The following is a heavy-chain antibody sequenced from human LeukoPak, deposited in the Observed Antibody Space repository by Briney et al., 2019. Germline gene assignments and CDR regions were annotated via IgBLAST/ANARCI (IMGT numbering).Heavy chain of an antibody. D-gene: IGHD1-26*01. V-gene: IGHV1-46*01. CDR1: GYTFTSYY. CDR3: ARGGELGADVFDI. Sequence: ASVKVSCKASGYTFTSYYMHWVRQAPGQGLEWMGIINPSGGSTSYAQKFQGRVTMTRDTSISTAYMELSRLRSDDTAVYYCARGGELGADVFDIWGQGTMVTVSS. CDR2: INPSGGST. J-gene: IGHJ3*02.